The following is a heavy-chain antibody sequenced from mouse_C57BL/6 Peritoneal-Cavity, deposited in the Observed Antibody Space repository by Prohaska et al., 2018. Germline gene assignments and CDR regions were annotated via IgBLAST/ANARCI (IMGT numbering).Heavy chain of an antibody. Sequence: ASLKISCKASGYAFSSSWMNWVKQRPGTGLEWIGRIYPGDGDTNYNGKFKGKATLTADKSSSTAYMQLSSLTSEDSAVYFCAREYYYGSSYNFDVWGTGTTVTVSS. D-gene: IGHD1-1*01. J-gene: IGHJ1*03. CDR1: GYAFSSSW. CDR2: IYPGDGDT. V-gene: IGHV1-82*01. CDR3: AREYYYGSSYNFDV.